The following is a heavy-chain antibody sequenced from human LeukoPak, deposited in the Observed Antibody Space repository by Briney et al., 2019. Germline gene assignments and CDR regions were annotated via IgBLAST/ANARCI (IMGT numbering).Heavy chain of an antibody. Sequence: ASVKVSCKASGYTFTSYAMHWVRQAPGQRLEWMGWSNAANGNTKYSQELQGRVTITRDTSASTAYMELSSLRFEDMAVYYCAASLWFGELLSWGQGTLVTVSS. D-gene: IGHD3-10*01. J-gene: IGHJ4*02. V-gene: IGHV1-3*02. CDR1: GYTFTSYA. CDR3: AASLWFGELLS. CDR2: SNAANGNT.